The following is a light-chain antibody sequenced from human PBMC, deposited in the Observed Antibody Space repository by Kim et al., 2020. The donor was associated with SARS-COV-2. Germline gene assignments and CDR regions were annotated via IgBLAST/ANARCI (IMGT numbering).Light chain of an antibody. CDR3: SSYGGSNNYV. CDR2: KVS. J-gene: IGLJ1*01. CDR1: SSDVGGYNY. V-gene: IGLV2-8*01. Sequence: GQSVTIACTGTSSDVGGYNYVSWYQQHPGKAPKLMIYKVSKRPSGVPDRFSGSKSGNTASLTVSGLQAEDEADYYCSSYGGSNNYVFGTGTKVTVL.